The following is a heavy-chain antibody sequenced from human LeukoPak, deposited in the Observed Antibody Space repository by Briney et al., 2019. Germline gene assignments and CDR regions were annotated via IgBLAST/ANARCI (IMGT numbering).Heavy chain of an antibody. CDR2: IFHIGVT. Sequence: GSLRLSCAASGFTLSSYAMSWVRQPPGKSLEWIGEIFHIGVTNYKPSLKSRVSMSVDNSRHQFSLNLRSVTAADTAVYLCARGGRSAFDIWGPGTKVIVSS. CDR1: GFTLSSYAM. CDR3: ARGGRSAFDI. J-gene: IGHJ3*02. V-gene: IGHV4-4*01.